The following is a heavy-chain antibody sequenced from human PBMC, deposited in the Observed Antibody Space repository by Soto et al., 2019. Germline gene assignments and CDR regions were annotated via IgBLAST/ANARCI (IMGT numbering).Heavy chain of an antibody. CDR1: GFTCGSYA. Sequence: EVQLLESGGGLVQPGGSLRLSCVVSGFTCGSYAMSWVRQAAEKGPEWVAILGGNGFTTYYADSVKGRFTISGDKSKRTLFLQLNSLSSDETGVYYCAKALLPSLNFFSSMDVWVRRTSVTVSS. CDR2: LGGNGFTT. D-gene: IGHD2-2*01. J-gene: IGHJ6*03. V-gene: IGHV3-23*01. CDR3: AKALLPSLNFFSSMDV.